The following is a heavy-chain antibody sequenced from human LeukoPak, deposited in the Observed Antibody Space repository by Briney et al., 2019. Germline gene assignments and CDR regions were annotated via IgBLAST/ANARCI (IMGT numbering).Heavy chain of an antibody. D-gene: IGHD2-2*01. CDR1: GFTFSNYW. CDR3: ARICSSTDCLIPD. J-gene: IGHJ4*02. V-gene: IGHV3-7*01. CDR2: IKEDGSEK. Sequence: PGGSLRLSCAASGFTFSNYWMSWVRQAPGKGLEWVANIKEDGSEKYYVDSVKGRFTISRDNAKNTVYLQINSLRDEDTAVYYCARICSSTDCLIPDWGQGTLVTVSS.